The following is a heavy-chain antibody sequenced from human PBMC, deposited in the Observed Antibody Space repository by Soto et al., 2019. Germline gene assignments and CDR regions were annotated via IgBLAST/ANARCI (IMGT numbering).Heavy chain of an antibody. V-gene: IGHV1-69*06. CDR1: GGTFSSYA. Sequence: SVKVSCKASGGTFSSYAISWVRQAPGQGLEWMGGIIPIFGTANYAQKFQGRVTIIADKSTSTAYMELSSLRSEDTAVYYCASSELDVDTAMVENSYYYGMDVWGQGTTVTVSS. J-gene: IGHJ6*02. CDR3: ASSELDVDTAMVENSYYYGMDV. CDR2: IIPIFGTA. D-gene: IGHD5-18*01.